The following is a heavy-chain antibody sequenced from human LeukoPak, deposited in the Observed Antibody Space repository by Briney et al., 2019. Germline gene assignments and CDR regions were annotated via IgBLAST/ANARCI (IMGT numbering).Heavy chain of an antibody. Sequence: PETLSLTCTVSGGSISSYYWSWIRQPPGKGLEWIGYIYYSGSTNYNPSLKSRVTISVDTSKNQFSLKLSSVTAADTAVYYCARDGDYGDLDYWGQGTLVTVSS. CDR1: GGSISSYY. CDR3: ARDGDYGDLDY. J-gene: IGHJ4*02. D-gene: IGHD4-17*01. CDR2: IYYSGST. V-gene: IGHV4-59*01.